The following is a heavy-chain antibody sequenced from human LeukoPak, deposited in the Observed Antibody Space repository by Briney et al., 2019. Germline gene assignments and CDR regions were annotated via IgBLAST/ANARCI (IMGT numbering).Heavy chain of an antibody. J-gene: IGHJ5*02. V-gene: IGHV4-4*07. D-gene: IGHD3-3*01. CDR1: GGSISSYY. Sequence: PSETLSLTCTVSGGSISSYYWSWFRQPAGKGLEWIGRIFTSGSTNYNPSLKSRVTMSVDTSKNQFSLKLSSVTAADTAVYYCARDDLEWLQTGYNWFDPWGQGTLVTVSS. CDR2: IFTSGST. CDR3: ARDDLEWLQTGYNWFDP.